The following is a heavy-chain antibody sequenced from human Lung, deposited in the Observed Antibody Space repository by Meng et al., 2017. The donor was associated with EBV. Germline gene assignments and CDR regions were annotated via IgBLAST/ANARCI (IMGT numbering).Heavy chain of an antibody. J-gene: IGHJ4*02. CDR1: GYTFTSYG. CDR2: ISGYNGNT. V-gene: IGHV1-18*01. D-gene: IGHD5-18*01. CDR3: ARDGGNTPGYDYGYDFDY. Sequence: QVQLVQSGAEVKKPGXSVKVPCKASGYTFTSYGISWVRQAPGQGLEWMGWISGYNGNTNYAQKLQGRVTMTTDTSTSTAYMELRSLRSDDTAVYYCARDGGNTPGYDYGYDFDYWGRGTQVTVSS.